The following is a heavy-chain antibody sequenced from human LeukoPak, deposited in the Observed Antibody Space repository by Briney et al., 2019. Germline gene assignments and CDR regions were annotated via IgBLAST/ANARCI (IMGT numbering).Heavy chain of an antibody. J-gene: IGHJ5*02. Sequence: PSETQYLTCTVSGGSISGYYWSWIRQPAGKGLEWIGRTYTSGSTTYNPSLKSRVTMSVDTSRNQFSLKLGSVTAADTAVYYCARATSWYVSCFDPWGQGTLVTVSS. CDR2: TYTSGST. CDR3: ARATSWYVSCFDP. CDR1: GGSISGYY. V-gene: IGHV4-4*07. D-gene: IGHD2-2*01.